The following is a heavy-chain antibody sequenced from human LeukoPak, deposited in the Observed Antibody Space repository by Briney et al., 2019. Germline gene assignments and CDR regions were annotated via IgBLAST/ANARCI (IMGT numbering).Heavy chain of an antibody. CDR2: MNEDGSVR. CDR3: ARDREMATKEDY. V-gene: IGHV3-7*01. J-gene: IGHJ4*02. CDR1: GFSFSTSW. Sequence: GGSLRLSCAASGFSFSTSWMTWVRQAPGKGLEWVANMNEDGSVRNYLDSVKGRFTISRDNAKNSLYLQMNSLRAEDTAVYYCARDREMATKEDYWGQGTLVTVS. D-gene: IGHD5-24*01.